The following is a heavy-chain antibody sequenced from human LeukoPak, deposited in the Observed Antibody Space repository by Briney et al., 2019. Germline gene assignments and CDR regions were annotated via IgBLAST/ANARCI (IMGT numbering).Heavy chain of an antibody. CDR1: GGSISSYY. CDR3: ARLKGHYPFDY. CDR2: IYYSGST. J-gene: IGHJ4*02. V-gene: IGHV4-59*08. Sequence: PSETLSLTCTVSGGSISSYYWSWIRQPPGKGLEWIGYIYYSGSTNYNPSLKSRVTISVDTSKNQFSLKLSSVTAADTAVYYCARLKGHYPFDYWGQGTLVTVSS. D-gene: IGHD4-17*01.